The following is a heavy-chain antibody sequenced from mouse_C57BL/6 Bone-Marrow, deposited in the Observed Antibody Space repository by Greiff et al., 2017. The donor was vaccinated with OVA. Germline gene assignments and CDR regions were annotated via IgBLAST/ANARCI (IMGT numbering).Heavy chain of an antibody. CDR3: ARFLTTDVCFDY. J-gene: IGHJ2*01. CDR2: INPNNGGT. V-gene: IGHV1-26*01. CDR1: GFTFTDYY. D-gene: IGHD1-2*01. Sequence: VQLLQSGPELVKPGASVKLSCTASGFTFTDYYMYWVKQTPGKSLEWIGDINPNNGGTSYNQKFKGKVTLTVDKSSSTAYMELRSLTSEDSAVYYCARFLTTDVCFDYWGQGTTLTVSS.